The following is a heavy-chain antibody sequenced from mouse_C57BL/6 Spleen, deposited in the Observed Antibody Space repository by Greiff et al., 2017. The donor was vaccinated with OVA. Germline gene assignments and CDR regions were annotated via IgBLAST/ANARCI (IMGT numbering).Heavy chain of an antibody. Sequence: VQLQQSGAELVKPGASVKLSCTASGYNINDYYMHWVKQRTEQGLEWIGRINPKDGETKYAPKFQGKATITADTSSNTAYLQLSSLTSEDTAVYYCAKGGRDGYFDYWGQGTTLTFSS. D-gene: IGHD2-3*01. CDR1: GYNINDYY. CDR3: AKGGRDGYFDY. J-gene: IGHJ2*01. CDR2: INPKDGET. V-gene: IGHV14-2*01.